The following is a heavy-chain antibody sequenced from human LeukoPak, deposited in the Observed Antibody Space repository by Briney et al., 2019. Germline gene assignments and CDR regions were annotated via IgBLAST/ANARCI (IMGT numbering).Heavy chain of an antibody. J-gene: IGHJ6*03. Sequence: GGSLRLSCAASGFMFSSYGLHWVRQAPGKGLGWVAIISYDGSTEYYADSVKGRFTISRDNSKNTLYLQMNSLRAEDTAVYYCARAHLSSASTDYMDVWGKGTTVTVSS. CDR2: ISYDGSTE. D-gene: IGHD6-6*01. V-gene: IGHV3-30*03. CDR3: ARAHLSSASTDYMDV. CDR1: GFMFSSYG.